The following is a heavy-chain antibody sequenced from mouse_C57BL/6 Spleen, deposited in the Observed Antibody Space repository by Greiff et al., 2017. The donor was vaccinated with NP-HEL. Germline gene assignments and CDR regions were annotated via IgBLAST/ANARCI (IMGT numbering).Heavy chain of an antibody. Sequence: EVKVVESGAELAKPGASVKLSCTASGFNIKDYYMHWVKQRTEQGLEWIGRIDPEDGEIKYAPKFQDKATITADTSSNTAYLQLSSLTSEDTAVYYCARDYGSSYWYFDVWGTGTTVTVSS. CDR2: IDPEDGEI. J-gene: IGHJ1*03. V-gene: IGHV14-2*01. CDR1: GFNIKDYY. D-gene: IGHD1-1*01. CDR3: ARDYGSSYWYFDV.